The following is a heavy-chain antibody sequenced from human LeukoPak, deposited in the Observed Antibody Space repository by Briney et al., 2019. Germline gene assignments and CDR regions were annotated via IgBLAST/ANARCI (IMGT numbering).Heavy chain of an antibody. J-gene: IGHJ4*02. V-gene: IGHV3-21*01. CDR3: KKKTAYDILTGYHLYYFDY. CDR2: ISSSSRYI. CDR1: GFTFSRYR. D-gene: IGHD3-9*01. Sequence: GGSLRLSWAASGFTFSRYRMKWVRRAPGKGLEWVSSISSSSRYIYYGDSVKGRFTISRDNAKNSLYLQMNSLGAEDTAVYFCKKKTAYDILTGYHLYYFDYWGQGTLVTVSS.